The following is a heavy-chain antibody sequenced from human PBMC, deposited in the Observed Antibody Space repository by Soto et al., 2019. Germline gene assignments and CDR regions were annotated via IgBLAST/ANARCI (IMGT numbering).Heavy chain of an antibody. CDR1: GFPFSSYA. J-gene: IGHJ4*02. CDR3: TSAFYDYTSGYD. D-gene: IGHD3-22*01. Sequence: VQLLESGGYLVQPGGYLTLSCAASGFPFSSYAMSWVRQTPEKGLEWVAGISGGGNDRYYADFVQGRFTFSRDNYRNILYLHMNSLRAEGTAMDYCTSAFYDYTSGYDWCQGTVVSVSS. V-gene: IGHV3-23*01. CDR2: ISGGGNDR.